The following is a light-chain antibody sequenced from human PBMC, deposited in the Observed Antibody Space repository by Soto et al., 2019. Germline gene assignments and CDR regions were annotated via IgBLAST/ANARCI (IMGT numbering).Light chain of an antibody. J-gene: IGKJ4*01. V-gene: IGKV3-15*01. CDR2: GAS. CDR3: HQYNNWPPGELT. Sequence: EIVMMQSPATLSVSPGERATLSCRASQSVSSNLAWYQQKPGQAPRLLIYGASTRATGIPARFSGSGSGTEFTLTISSLQSEDFSVYYCHQYNNWPPGELTFGGGTEVDIK. CDR1: QSVSSN.